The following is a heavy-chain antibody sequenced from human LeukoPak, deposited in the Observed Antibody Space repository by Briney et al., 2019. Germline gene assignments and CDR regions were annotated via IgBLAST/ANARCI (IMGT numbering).Heavy chain of an antibody. CDR2: IYYSETT. J-gene: IGHJ4*02. CDR1: GGSITSGY. CDR3: ARVRRDGYNSPDY. Sequence: SETLSLTCTVSGGSITSGYWSWIRQPPGKGLECIGYIYYSETTYYNPSLESRVTISVDTSKNQFSLKLSSVTAADTAVYYCARVRRDGYNSPDYWGQGTLVTVSS. D-gene: IGHD5-24*01. V-gene: IGHV4-59*01.